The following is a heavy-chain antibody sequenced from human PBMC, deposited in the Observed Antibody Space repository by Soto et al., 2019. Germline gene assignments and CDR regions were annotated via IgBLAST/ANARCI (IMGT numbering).Heavy chain of an antibody. J-gene: IGHJ6*01. V-gene: IGHV1-2*02. CDR3: ALSFSQTNIDV. CDR1: GYTFTGYY. Sequence: AASVKVSCKASGYTFTGYYLHWVRQAPGQGLEWMGYINPDSGRTRYAQKFQGTVTMTRDTSITTAYLELSSLKYDDSAIFYCALSFSQTNIDVWGQGTTVTVSS. CDR2: INPDSGRT.